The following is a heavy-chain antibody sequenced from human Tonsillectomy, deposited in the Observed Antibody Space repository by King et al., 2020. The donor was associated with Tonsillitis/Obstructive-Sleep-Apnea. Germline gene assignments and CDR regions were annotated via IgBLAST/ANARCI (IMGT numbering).Heavy chain of an antibody. CDR2: IIPIFGTA. CDR3: ARDSGGGSYYAHVQH. J-gene: IGHJ1*01. D-gene: IGHD1-26*01. V-gene: IGHV1-69*12. CDR1: GGTFSSDA. Sequence: QLVQSGAEVKKPGSSVKVSCKASGGTFSSDAISWVRQAPGQGLEWMGGIIPIFGTATFAQKFQGRVTITADESTSTAYMGLGRLRSEGTAVYYCARDSGGGSYYAHVQHWGQGTLVTVSS.